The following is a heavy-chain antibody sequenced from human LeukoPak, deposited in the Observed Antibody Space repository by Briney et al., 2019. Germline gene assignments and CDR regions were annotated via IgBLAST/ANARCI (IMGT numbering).Heavy chain of an antibody. V-gene: IGHV4-61*02. J-gene: IGHJ6*03. CDR1: GGSISSGSYY. CDR2: IYTSGST. CDR3: ARVNGSGSYYPGDYYYYYMDV. D-gene: IGHD3-10*01. Sequence: PSETLSLTCTVSGGSISSGSYYWSWIRQPAGKGLEWIGRIYTSGSTNYNPSLKSRVTISVDTSKNQFSLKLSSVTAADTAVYYCARVNGSGSYYPGDYYYYYMDVWGKGTTVTISS.